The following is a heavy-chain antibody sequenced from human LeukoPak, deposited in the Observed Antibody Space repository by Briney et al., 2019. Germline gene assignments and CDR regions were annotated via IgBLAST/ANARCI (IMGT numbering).Heavy chain of an antibody. V-gene: IGHV4-34*01. Sequence: KPSETLSPTCAVYGGSFSGYYWSWIRQPPGKGLEWIGEINHSGSTNYNPSLKSRVTISVDTSKNQFSLKLSSVTAADTAVYYCARALTYYYDSSGYFQTPYYYYGMDVWGQGTTVTVSS. CDR3: ARALTYYYDSSGYFQTPYYYYGMDV. CDR1: GGSFSGYY. D-gene: IGHD3-22*01. CDR2: INHSGST. J-gene: IGHJ6*02.